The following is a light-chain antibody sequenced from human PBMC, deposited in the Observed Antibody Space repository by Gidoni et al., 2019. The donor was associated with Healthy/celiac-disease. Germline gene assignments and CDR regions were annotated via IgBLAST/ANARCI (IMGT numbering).Light chain of an antibody. CDR1: QIVSSN. CDR3: QQYNNWPRT. CDR2: GTS. Sequence: EIVRTQSPATLSVSPGERATRSCRASQIVSSNLAWYQQNPGQAPRLLIYGTSTRATGIPARFSGSGSGTEFTLTISSLQSEDFAVYYCQQYNNWPRTFGQGTKVEIK. J-gene: IGKJ1*01. V-gene: IGKV3-15*01.